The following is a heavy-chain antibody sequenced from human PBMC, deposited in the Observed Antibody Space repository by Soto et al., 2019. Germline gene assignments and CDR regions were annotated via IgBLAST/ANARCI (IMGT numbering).Heavy chain of an antibody. CDR2: ITGSGSEA. CDR3: TKRARDGYNYPLDY. D-gene: IGHD5-18*01. Sequence: GSLRLSCAGSGFTFGNYGMNWVRQAPGKGLECVSTITGSGSEAFYTASVEGRFTISRDNSKNTLFLHMSSLTADDTAVYYCTKRARDGYNYPLDYWGQGTLVTVSS. CDR1: GFTFGNYG. J-gene: IGHJ4*02. V-gene: IGHV3-23*01.